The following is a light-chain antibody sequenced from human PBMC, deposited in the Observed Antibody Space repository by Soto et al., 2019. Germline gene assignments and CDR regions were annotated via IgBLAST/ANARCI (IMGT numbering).Light chain of an antibody. CDR3: QQLSSSPLP. J-gene: IGKJ4*02. CDR1: QDISSY. CDR2: ATS. Sequence: IQLTQSPSSLSASVGDRVTVTCRASQDISSYLAWYQQKPGKAPKLLIYATSTLQSGVPSRFSGSGSRTDFALTISSLQPEDFETYYCQQLSSSPLPFGGGTKVDIK. V-gene: IGKV1-9*01.